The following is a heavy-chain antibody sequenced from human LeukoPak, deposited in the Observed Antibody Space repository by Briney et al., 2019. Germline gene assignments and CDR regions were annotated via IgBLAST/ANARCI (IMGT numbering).Heavy chain of an antibody. CDR3: ASSNYYYGMDV. J-gene: IGHJ6*02. CDR2: IYYSGST. V-gene: IGHV4-39*01. Sequence: SETLSLTCTVSGGSIRSSSYYWGWIRQPPGKGLEWIGSIYYSGSTYYNPSLKSRVTISVDTSKNQFSLKLSSVTAADTAVYYCASSNYYYGMDVWGQGTTVTASS. CDR1: GGSIRSSSYY.